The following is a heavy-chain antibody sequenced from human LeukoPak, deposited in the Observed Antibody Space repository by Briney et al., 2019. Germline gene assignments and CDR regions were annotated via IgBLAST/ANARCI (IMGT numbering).Heavy chain of an antibody. CDR3: ARKSGDY. CDR1: GYTFRNYG. V-gene: IGHV1-69*04. J-gene: IGHJ4*02. Sequence: SVKVSCKASGYTFRNYGITWARQAPGQGLEWMGRIIPILGIANYAQKFQGRVTITTDKSTSTAYMELSSLRSEDTAVYYCARKSGDYWGQGTLVTVSS. D-gene: IGHD3-10*01. CDR2: IIPILGIA.